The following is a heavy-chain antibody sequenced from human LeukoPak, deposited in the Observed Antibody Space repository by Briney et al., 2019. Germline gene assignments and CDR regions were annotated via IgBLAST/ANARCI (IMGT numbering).Heavy chain of an antibody. CDR3: ARQLGAQDDWYIDL. CDR2: INHSGST. V-gene: IGHV4-34*01. Sequence: SETLSLACAVYGGSFSGYYWSWIRQPPGKGLEWIGEINHSGSTNYNPSLKSRVTISVDTSKNQFSLKLSSVTAADTAVYYCARQLGAQDDWYIDLCGRGTLVTVSS. D-gene: IGHD7-27*01. J-gene: IGHJ2*01. CDR1: GGSFSGYY.